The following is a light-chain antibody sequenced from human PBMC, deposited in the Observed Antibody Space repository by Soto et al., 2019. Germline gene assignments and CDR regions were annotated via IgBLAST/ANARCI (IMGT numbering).Light chain of an antibody. CDR1: SRHSSYA. Sequence: QLVLTQSPSASASLGDSVKLTCTLSSRHSSYAIAWHQQQPEQGPGSLMKVNSDGSHIKGDGIPDRFSASSSGAERYLTIASGRSEDEADYYCQTWGNGIRVFGGGTKLTVL. CDR2: VNSDGSH. J-gene: IGLJ2*01. CDR3: QTWGNGIRV. V-gene: IGLV4-69*01.